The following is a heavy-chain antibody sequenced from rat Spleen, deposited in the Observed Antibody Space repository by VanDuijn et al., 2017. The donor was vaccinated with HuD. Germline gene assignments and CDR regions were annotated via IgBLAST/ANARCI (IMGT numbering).Heavy chain of an antibody. D-gene: IGHD1-12*01. V-gene: IGHV3-3*01. CDR1: GYSITSSYR. Sequence: EVQLQESGPGLVKPSQSLSLTCSVTGYSITSSYRWNWIRKFPGNKLEWMGYINNAGSTNYNPSLKSRISITRDTSKNQFFLQLKSVTTEDTATYHCARYRDSYGHVGIFDYWGQGVMVTVSS. CDR2: INNAGST. J-gene: IGHJ2*01. CDR3: ARYRDSYGHVGIFDY.